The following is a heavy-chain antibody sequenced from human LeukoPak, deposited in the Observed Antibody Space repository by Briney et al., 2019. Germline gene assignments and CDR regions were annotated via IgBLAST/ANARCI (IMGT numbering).Heavy chain of an antibody. J-gene: IGHJ4*02. CDR2: ISYDGGLQ. CDR1: GFSFNSYT. CDR3: ASRRPFDSSGYNSGLEY. Sequence: GGSLRLSCSASGFSFNSYTMHWVRQSPGEGLEWVAVISYDGGLQFYGASVKGRFIISRDNSRNTLYLQMNSLRGDATAVYFCASRRPFDSSGYNSGLEYWGQGTLVTVSS. D-gene: IGHD3-22*01. V-gene: IGHV3-30-3*01.